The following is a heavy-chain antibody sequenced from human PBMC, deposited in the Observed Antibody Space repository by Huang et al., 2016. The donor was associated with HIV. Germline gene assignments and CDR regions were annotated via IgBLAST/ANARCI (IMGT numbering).Heavy chain of an antibody. CDR3: ARGRGDAHGFLGLDF. J-gene: IGHJ4*02. CDR1: GGSFSGPN. D-gene: IGHD3-10*01. Sequence: QVQLHQWGAGLLKPSETLSLTCAVYGGSFSGPNWTWIRQTPGKGLEWIGEINHSGRTNYSPSLKRRVTISLDTSKNQFSLRLRSVTAADTAVYYCARGRGDAHGFLGLDFWGQGTLVTVSS. V-gene: IGHV4-34*01. CDR2: INHSGRT.